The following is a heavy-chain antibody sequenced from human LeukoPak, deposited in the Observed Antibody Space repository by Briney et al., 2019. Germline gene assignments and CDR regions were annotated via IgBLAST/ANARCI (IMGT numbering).Heavy chain of an antibody. CDR1: GFTVSNNY. J-gene: IGHJ2*01. Sequence: PGGSLRLSCAASGFTVSNNYMSWVRQTPGKGLEWVSVIYSGNSGGSIYYADSVKGRFTISRDNSKNTLYLQMNSLRAEDTAVYYCARIPAKRITMIVYWYFDLWGRGTLVTVSS. CDR2: IYSGNSGGSI. D-gene: IGHD3-22*01. V-gene: IGHV3-53*01. CDR3: ARIPAKRITMIVYWYFDL.